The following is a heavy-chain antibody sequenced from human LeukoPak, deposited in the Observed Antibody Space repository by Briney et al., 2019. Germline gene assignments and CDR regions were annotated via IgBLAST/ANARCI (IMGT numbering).Heavy chain of an antibody. CDR1: GGSISSYY. Sequence: PSETLSLTCTVSGGSISSYYWSWIRQPPGKGLEWIGYIYYSGSTNYNPSLKSRVTISVDTSKNQFSLKLSSVTAADTAVYYCARLTATKFDYWGQGTLVTVSS. J-gene: IGHJ4*02. CDR2: IYYSGST. CDR3: ARLTATKFDY. D-gene: IGHD1-14*01. V-gene: IGHV4-59*01.